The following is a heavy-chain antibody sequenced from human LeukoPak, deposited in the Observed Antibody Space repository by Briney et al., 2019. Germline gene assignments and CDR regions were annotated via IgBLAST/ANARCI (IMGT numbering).Heavy chain of an antibody. CDR3: ARPSGKYGSGSSDAFDI. D-gene: IGHD3-10*01. CDR2: IYSTGST. J-gene: IGHJ3*02. V-gene: IGHV4-39*07. CDR1: GDSLRTSSYY. Sequence: SETLSLTCTVSGDSLRTSSYYWGWIRQPPGKGLEWIGSIYSTGSTYYNPSLKSRVTISVDTSKNQFSLKLSSVTAADTAVYYCARPSGKYGSGSSDAFDIWGQGTMVTVSS.